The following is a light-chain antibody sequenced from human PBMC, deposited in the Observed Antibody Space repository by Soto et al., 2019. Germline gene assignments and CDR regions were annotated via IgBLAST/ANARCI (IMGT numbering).Light chain of an antibody. CDR2: DIS. CDR3: QHYNSYSEA. CDR1: QSISSW. Sequence: DIQMTQSPSTLSASVGDRVTITCRASQSISSWLAWYQQKPGKAPKLLIYDISSLERGVPSRFSGSGSRTEFTLTISSLQPDDFATYYCQHYNSYSEAFGQGTKVDI. V-gene: IGKV1-5*01. J-gene: IGKJ1*01.